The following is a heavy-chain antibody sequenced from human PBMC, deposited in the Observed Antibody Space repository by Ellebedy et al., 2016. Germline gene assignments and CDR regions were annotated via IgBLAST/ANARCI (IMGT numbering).Heavy chain of an antibody. J-gene: IGHJ4*02. V-gene: IGHV1-18*04. Sequence: ASVKVSXXASGYTFTTFSITWVRQVPGQGLEWMGFVNTFSGNTKFAQKFQGRVSMTTDSSTHTAYMDPRSLRSDDTAMYYCAKTSGWGYGENWGQGTLVTVSS. D-gene: IGHD3-10*01. CDR2: VNTFSGNT. CDR3: AKTSGWGYGEN. CDR1: GYTFTTFS.